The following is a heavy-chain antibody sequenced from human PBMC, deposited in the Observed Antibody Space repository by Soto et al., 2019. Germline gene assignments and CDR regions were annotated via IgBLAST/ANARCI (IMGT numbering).Heavy chain of an antibody. D-gene: IGHD1-1*01. J-gene: IGHJ6*02. CDR2: LSHSGST. CDR3: ASVSPAWTGGMDV. V-gene: IGHV4-4*02. Sequence: PSETLSLTCAVSGGSISSSNWWSWVRQPPGKGLEWIGELSHSGSTNYNPSLKSRVTMAVDKSKNQFSLKLSSVTAADTAVYYCASVSPAWTGGMDVWGQGTTVTVSS. CDR1: GGSISSSNW.